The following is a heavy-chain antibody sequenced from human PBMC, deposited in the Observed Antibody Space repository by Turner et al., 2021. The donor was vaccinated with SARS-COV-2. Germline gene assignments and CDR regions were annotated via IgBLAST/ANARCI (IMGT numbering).Heavy chain of an antibody. Sequence: QVQLVQSGAEVKKPGASVKVSCKASGYTFSGYYIQWVRQAPGQGLEWMGWINPNSGGTNYAQKFQGRVTTTGDTSISTAYMELRRLRSDDTAVFYCARERIALAGYYYNGMDVWGQGTTVTVSS. CDR3: ARERIALAGYYYNGMDV. J-gene: IGHJ6*02. CDR2: INPNSGGT. CDR1: GYTFSGYY. V-gene: IGHV1-2*02. D-gene: IGHD6-19*01.